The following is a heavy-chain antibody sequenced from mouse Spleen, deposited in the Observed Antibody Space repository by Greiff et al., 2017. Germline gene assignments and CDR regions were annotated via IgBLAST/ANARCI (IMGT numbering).Heavy chain of an antibody. D-gene: IGHD2-3*01. J-gene: IGHJ2*01. CDR2: ISYDGSN. CDR1: GYSITSGYY. V-gene: IGHV3-6*01. CDR3: ARGDGYYLYFDY. Sequence: VQLQQSGPGLVKPSQSLSLTCSVTGYSITSGYYWNWIRQFPGNKLEWMGYISYDGSNNYNPSLKNRISITRDTSKNQFFLKLNSVTTEDTATYYCARGDGYYLYFDYWGQGTTLTVSS.